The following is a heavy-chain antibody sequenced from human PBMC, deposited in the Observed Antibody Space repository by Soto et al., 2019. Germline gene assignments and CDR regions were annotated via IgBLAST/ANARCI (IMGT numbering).Heavy chain of an antibody. CDR2: IYYSGST. CDR3: ARGIAAAVGYYYYGMDV. Sequence: SETLSLTCTVSGGSISSYYWSWIRQPPGKGLEWIGYIYYSGSTNYNPSLKSRVTISVDTSKNQFSLKLSSVTAADTAVYYCARGIAAAVGYYYYGMDVWGQGTTVT. D-gene: IGHD6-13*01. V-gene: IGHV4-59*01. J-gene: IGHJ6*02. CDR1: GGSISSYY.